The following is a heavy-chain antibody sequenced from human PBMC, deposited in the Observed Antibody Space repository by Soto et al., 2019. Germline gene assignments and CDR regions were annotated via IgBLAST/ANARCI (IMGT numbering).Heavy chain of an antibody. CDR3: AREPTYYYDSSGPSAFDI. D-gene: IGHD3-22*01. CDR1: GYTFTSYY. CDR2: INPSGGST. V-gene: IGHV1-46*01. Sequence: ASVKVSCKASGYTFTSYYMHWVRQAPGQGLEWMGIINPSGGSTSYAQKFQGRVTMTRDTSTSTVYMGLSSLRSEDTAVYYCAREPTYYYDSSGPSAFDIWGQGTMVTVSS. J-gene: IGHJ3*02.